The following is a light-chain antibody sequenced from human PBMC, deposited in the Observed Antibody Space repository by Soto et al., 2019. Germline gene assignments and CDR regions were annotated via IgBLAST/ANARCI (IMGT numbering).Light chain of an antibody. J-gene: IGKJ1*01. V-gene: IGKV3-11*01. Sequence: EIVLTQSPATLSLSPGERATLSCRASQSVSSYLAWYQQKPGQAPRLLIYDACNKATGIPARFSGSGSGTDFTLTISSLEPEEFGVYYCQRRSNWPPNWTCRRGTKVQIK. CDR3: QRRSNWPPNWT. CDR2: DAC. CDR1: QSVSSY.